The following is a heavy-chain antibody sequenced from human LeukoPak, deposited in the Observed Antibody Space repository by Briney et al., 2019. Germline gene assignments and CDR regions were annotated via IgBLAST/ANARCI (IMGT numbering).Heavy chain of an antibody. J-gene: IGHJ4*02. Sequence: GESLKISCKGFGYSFTSYWIAWVRQMPGMGLEWMGAVYPGNSDTRYSPSFQGQVTISADRSISTAYLQWSSLKASDTAMYYCARGATTHDYWGRGTLVTVSS. V-gene: IGHV5-51*01. CDR1: GYSFTSYW. CDR3: ARGATTHDY. D-gene: IGHD1-1*01. CDR2: VYPGNSDT.